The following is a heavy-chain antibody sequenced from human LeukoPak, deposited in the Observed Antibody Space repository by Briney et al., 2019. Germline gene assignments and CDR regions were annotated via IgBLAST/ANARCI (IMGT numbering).Heavy chain of an antibody. CDR1: GYSFTGYY. D-gene: IGHD2-15*01. CDR3: ALRPYCSGGSCYSV. V-gene: IGHV1-2*02. Sequence: GASVKVSCKASGYSFTGYYMHWVRQAPGQGLEWMGWINPNSVGTNYAQKFQGRVTITRDTSASTAYMELSSLRSEDMAVYYCALRPYCSGGSCYSVWGQGTLVTVSS. CDR2: INPNSVGT. J-gene: IGHJ4*02.